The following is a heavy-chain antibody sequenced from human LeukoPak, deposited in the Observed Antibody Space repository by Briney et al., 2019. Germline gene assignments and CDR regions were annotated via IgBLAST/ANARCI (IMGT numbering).Heavy chain of an antibody. V-gene: IGHV1-8*01. J-gene: IGHJ4*02. D-gene: IGHD7-27*01. CDR2: MSPNSGDT. CDR3: ARGPPNWGYDY. CDR1: GYTFTSYD. Sequence: ASVKVSCKASGYTFTSYDFNWVRQATGQRPEWMGWMSPNSGDTGYAQKFQDRVTMTRNTSVSTAYMELSSLRSDDTAVYYCARGPPNWGYDYWGPGTLVTVSS.